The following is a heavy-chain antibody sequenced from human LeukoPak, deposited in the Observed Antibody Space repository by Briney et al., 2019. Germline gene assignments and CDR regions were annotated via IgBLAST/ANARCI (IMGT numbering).Heavy chain of an antibody. J-gene: IGHJ4*02. Sequence: GGSLRLSCSASGFIYSNYAMYWVRQAPGKGLEYVSAISSNGGSTYHADSLKGRFTISRDNSKNTLYLQMSSLRSEDTAVYYCVKNGVYTSGWYGGYFDSWGQGTLVTVSS. CDR1: GFIYSNYA. CDR2: ISSNGGST. V-gene: IGHV3-64D*08. CDR3: VKNGVYTSGWYGGYFDS. D-gene: IGHD6-19*01.